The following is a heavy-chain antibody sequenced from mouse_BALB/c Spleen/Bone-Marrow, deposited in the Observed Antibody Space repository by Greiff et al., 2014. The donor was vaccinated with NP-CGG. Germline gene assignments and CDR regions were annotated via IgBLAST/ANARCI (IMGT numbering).Heavy chain of an antibody. D-gene: IGHD4-1*01. V-gene: IGHV1-15*01. Sequence: QVQLKDSGAELVRPGVSVTLSCKASGYTFTDYEMHWVKQQLWLGLEWIGVIDPETGGTAYNQKFKGKATQTADKSSSTAYMELRSLTSEDSAVYYCTRSETGPFAYWGQGTLVTVSA. CDR2: IDPETGGT. CDR3: TRSETGPFAY. CDR1: GYTFTDYE. J-gene: IGHJ3*01.